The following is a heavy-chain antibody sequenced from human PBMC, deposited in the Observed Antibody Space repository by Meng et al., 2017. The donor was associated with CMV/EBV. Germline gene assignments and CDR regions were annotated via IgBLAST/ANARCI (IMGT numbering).Heavy chain of an antibody. V-gene: IGHV1-2*02. CDR1: GYTFTAYY. Sequence: SGYTFTAYYRHWVRQAPGQGLEWMGWINPNSGGTNYAQNFQGRVTMTRDTSISTAYMEPSRLRSDDTAIYYCARDFSLVEMATIFDYWGQGTLVTVSS. J-gene: IGHJ4*02. CDR2: INPNSGGT. D-gene: IGHD5-24*01. CDR3: ARDFSLVEMATIFDY.